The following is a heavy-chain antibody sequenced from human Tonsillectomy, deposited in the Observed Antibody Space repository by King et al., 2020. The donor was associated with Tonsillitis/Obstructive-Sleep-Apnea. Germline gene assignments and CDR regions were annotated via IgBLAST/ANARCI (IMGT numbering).Heavy chain of an antibody. Sequence: VQLVESGGGLVQPGGSLRLSCAASGFTFSDYRMNWVRQAPGKGLEWVSYISSSSNTIYYADSVKGRFTISRDNARKSLYLQMKSLRDEDTAVYYCAREIPPDYWGQGTLVTVSS. CDR1: GFTFSDYR. V-gene: IGHV3-48*02. CDR2: ISSSSNTI. CDR3: AREIPPDY. J-gene: IGHJ4*02.